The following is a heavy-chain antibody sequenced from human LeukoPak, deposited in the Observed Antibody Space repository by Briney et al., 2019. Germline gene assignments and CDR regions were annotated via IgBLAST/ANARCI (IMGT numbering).Heavy chain of an antibody. V-gene: IGHV1-69*13. CDR1: GGTFSSYA. Sequence: SVKVSCKASGGTFSSYAISWVRQAPGQGLEWMGGIIPIFGTANYAQKFQGRVTITADESTSTAYMELSSLRSEDTAVYYCARGFMRVWSGTDLTSDYWGQGTLVTVSS. J-gene: IGHJ4*02. D-gene: IGHD6-13*01. CDR3: ARGFMRVWSGTDLTSDY. CDR2: IIPIFGTA.